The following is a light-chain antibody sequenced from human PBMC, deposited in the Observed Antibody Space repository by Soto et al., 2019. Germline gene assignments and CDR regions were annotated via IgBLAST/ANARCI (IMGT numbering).Light chain of an antibody. CDR2: GAF. V-gene: IGKV3-20*01. J-gene: IGKJ1*01. CDR1: ESVSSNY. CDR3: QQYNNWPQT. Sequence: EIVFTQSPGTLSLSPGARDNFSCRASESVSSNYLAWYQQKPGQAPRLLIYGAFKRATGIPDRFSGSESGTDSPLTISRLEPEDFAVYYCQQYNNWPQTVGQGTKV.